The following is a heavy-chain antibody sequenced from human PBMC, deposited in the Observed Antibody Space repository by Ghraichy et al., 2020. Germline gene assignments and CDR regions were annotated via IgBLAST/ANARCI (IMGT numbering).Heavy chain of an antibody. V-gene: IGHV3-23*01. J-gene: IGHJ4*02. CDR1: GFTFSRNA. Sequence: GESLRLSCAVSGFTFSRNAMSWVRQAPGKGLEWVSRISGSGDNIHYADSVKGRFTMSRDNSKNTLYLQMNSLRAEDTAVYYCAKEEGNNYASGSYSDYWGQGTLVTVSS. CDR2: ISGSGDNI. CDR3: AKEEGNNYASGSYSDY. D-gene: IGHD3-10*01.